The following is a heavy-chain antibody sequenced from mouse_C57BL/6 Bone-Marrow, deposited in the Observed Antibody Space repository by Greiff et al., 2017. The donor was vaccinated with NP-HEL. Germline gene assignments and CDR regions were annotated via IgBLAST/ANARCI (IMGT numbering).Heavy chain of an antibody. CDR1: GFNIKDDY. J-gene: IGHJ3*01. D-gene: IGHD2-4*01. CDR3: TTDDYDGTGFAY. CDR2: IDPENGDT. V-gene: IGHV14-4*01. Sequence: EVQLVESGAELVRPGASVKLSCTASGFNIKDDYMHWVKQRPEQGLEWIGWIDPENGDTEYASKFQGKATITADTSSNTAYLQLSSLTSEDTAVYYCTTDDYDGTGFAYWGQGTLVTVSA.